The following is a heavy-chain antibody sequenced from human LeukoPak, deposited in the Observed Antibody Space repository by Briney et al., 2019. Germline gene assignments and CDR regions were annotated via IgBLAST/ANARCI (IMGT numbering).Heavy chain of an antibody. CDR2: IRCSGGST. CDR3: AKGSYSSSWYGTYYYYYYMDV. V-gene: IGHV3-23*01. CDR1: GFTFSSYA. D-gene: IGHD6-13*01. Sequence: GGSLRLSCAASGFTFSSYAMSWVRQAPGKGLEWVSAIRCSGGSTYYADSVKGRFTISRDNSKNTLYLQMNSLRAEDTAVYYCAKGSYSSSWYGTYYYYYYMDVWGKGTTVTVSS. J-gene: IGHJ6*03.